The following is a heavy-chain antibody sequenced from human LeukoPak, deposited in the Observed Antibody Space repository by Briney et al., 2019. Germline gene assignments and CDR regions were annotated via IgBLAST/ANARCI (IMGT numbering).Heavy chain of an antibody. J-gene: IGHJ4*02. CDR3: ASSLRGDSSGYYGY. D-gene: IGHD3-22*01. CDR1: GYSISSGYY. CDR2: IYHSGST. V-gene: IGHV4-38-2*02. Sequence: SETLSLTCTVSGYSISSGYYWGWIRQPPGKGLEWIGCIYHSGSTYYNPSLKSRVTISVDTSKNQFSLKLSSVTAADTAVYYCASSLRGDSSGYYGYWGQGTLVTVSS.